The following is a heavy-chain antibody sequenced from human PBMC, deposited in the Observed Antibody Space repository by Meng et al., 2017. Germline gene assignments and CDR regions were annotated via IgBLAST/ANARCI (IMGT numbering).Heavy chain of an antibody. Sequence: GESLKISCAASGFTFSSYSMNWVRQAPGKGLEWVSSISSSSSYIYYADSVKGRFTISRDNSKNTLYLQMNSLRAEDTAVYYCARDLTGVLLWFGDRQDAFDIWGQGTMVTVSS. CDR3: ARDLTGVLLWFGDRQDAFDI. V-gene: IGHV3-21*01. CDR2: ISSSSSYI. J-gene: IGHJ3*02. CDR1: GFTFSSYS. D-gene: IGHD3-10*01.